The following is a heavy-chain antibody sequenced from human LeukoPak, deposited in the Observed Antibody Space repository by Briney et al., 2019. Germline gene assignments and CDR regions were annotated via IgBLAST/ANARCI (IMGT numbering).Heavy chain of an antibody. J-gene: IGHJ4*02. CDR3: ATENGFNDY. D-gene: IGHD2-8*01. CDR1: GDFFSGYY. Sequence: SETLSLTCAVYGDFFSGYYWSWIRQPPGKGLEWIGEINQSGSTNYNPSLKSRVTISLDTSKNQFSLKLSSVTAADTAVYYCATENGFNDYWGQGTLVTVSS. CDR2: INQSGST. V-gene: IGHV4-34*01.